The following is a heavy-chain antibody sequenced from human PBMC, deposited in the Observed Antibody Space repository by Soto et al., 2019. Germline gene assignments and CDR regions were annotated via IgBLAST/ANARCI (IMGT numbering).Heavy chain of an antibody. D-gene: IGHD6-13*01. CDR2: IYYSGST. J-gene: IGHJ4*02. CDR3: AREDFGGKAAAGYGYFDY. CDR1: GGSISSGGYY. V-gene: IGHV4-31*03. Sequence: SETLSLTCTVSGGSISSGGYYWSWIRQHPGKGLEWIGYIYYSGSTYYNPSLKSRVTISVDTSKNQFSLKLSSVTAADTAVYYCAREDFGGKAAAGYGYFDYWGQGTLVTVSS.